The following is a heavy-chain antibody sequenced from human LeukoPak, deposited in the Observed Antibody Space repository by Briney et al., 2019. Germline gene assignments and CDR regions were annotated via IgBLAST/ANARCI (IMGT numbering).Heavy chain of an antibody. D-gene: IGHD3-22*01. CDR3: VRESEYYFDHSASFDY. V-gene: IGHV3-30-3*01. CDR1: GFTFTAYL. CDR2: MSSDGNAM. J-gene: IGHJ4*02. Sequence: GGSLRLSCAASGFTFTAYLIHWVRQAPGKGLEWVAVMSSDGNAMFYADSVKGRFTISRDNSKNSLYLQMNSLRAEDTAVYYCVRESEYYFDHSASFDYWGQGTLVTVSS.